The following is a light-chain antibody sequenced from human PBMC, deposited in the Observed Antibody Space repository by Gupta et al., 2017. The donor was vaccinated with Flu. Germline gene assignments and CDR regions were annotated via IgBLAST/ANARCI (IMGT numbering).Light chain of an antibody. V-gene: IGLV1-51*01. J-gene: IGLJ2*01. CDR3: ETYDGSLSGLL. Sequence: SSSDIGNNFVSWYQQFPGTAPKLLIYDNNKRPSGMPDRFSDSKSGTSATLVITGLQTGDNADYYCETYDGSLSGLLFGGGTKLTVL. CDR2: DNN. CDR1: SSDIGNNF.